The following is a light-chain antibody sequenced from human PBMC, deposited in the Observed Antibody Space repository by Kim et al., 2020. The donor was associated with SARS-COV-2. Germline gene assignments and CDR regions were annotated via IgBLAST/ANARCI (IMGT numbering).Light chain of an antibody. J-gene: IGLJ1*01. CDR3: QVWDSLSDHYV. CDR2: YDS. V-gene: IGLV3-21*04. Sequence: APGETARMTVETDNIGDYSVHWYQQKPGQAPAVVITYDSDRPSGIPERFSGSNSGNTATLTISRVEAGDEADYHCQVWDSLSDHYVFGSGTKVTVL. CDR1: NIGDYS.